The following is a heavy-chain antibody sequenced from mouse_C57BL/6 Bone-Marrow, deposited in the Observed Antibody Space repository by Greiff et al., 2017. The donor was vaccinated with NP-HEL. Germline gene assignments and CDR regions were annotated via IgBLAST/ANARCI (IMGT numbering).Heavy chain of an antibody. V-gene: IGHV1-64*01. CDR3: ARRLTSPWFAY. CDR2: IHPNSGST. Sequence: QVQLQQSGAELVKPGASVKLSCKASGYTFTSYWMHWVKQRPGQGLEWIGMIHPNSGSTNYNEKFKSKATLTVDKSSSTAYMQLSSLTSEDSAVYYCARRLTSPWFAYWGQGTLVTVSA. D-gene: IGHD1-2*01. J-gene: IGHJ3*01. CDR1: GYTFTSYW.